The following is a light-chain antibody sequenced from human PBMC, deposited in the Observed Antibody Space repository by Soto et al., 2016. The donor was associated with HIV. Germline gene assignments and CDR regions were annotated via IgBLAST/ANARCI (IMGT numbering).Light chain of an antibody. V-gene: IGLV3-21*02. CDR3: QVWETTEDHPCVV. Sequence: SYELTQPPSVSVAPGETARITCGGNNIGIKSVQWYQQTPGQAPVLVVYDNADRPSGIPERFSGSNSGNTATLTISRVEAGDEADYYCQVWETTEDHPCVVFGGGTKLTVL. CDR2: DNA. J-gene: IGLJ2*01. CDR1: NIGIKS.